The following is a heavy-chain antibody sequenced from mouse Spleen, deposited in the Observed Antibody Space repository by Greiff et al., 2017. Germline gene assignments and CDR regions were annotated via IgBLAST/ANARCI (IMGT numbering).Heavy chain of an antibody. J-gene: IGHJ4*01. V-gene: IGHV1-82*01. CDR2: IYPGDGDT. CDR1: GYAFSSSW. D-gene: IGHD2-14*01. CDR3: ARGEVRLGYAMDY. Sequence: VQLVESGPELVKPGASVKISCKASGYAFSSSWMNWVKQRPGKGLEWIGRIYPGDGDTNYNGKFKGKATLTADKSSSTAYMQLSSLTSEDSAVYFCARGEVRLGYAMDYWGQGTSVTVSS.